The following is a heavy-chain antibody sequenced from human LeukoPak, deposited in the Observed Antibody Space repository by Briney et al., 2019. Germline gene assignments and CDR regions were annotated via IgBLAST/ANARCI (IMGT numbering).Heavy chain of an antibody. D-gene: IGHD3-10*01. CDR3: ARVPPPLDSFGADS. J-gene: IGHJ5*02. CDR2: IYYTGST. CDR1: GGSISPYY. Sequence: SETLSLTCTVSGGSISPYYWTWLRQPPGKGLEAIGYIYYTGSTNYSPSLKSRVTIPLDTSRSQFSLKLSSVTAADTAVYYCARVPPPLDSFGADSWGQGTLVTVSS. V-gene: IGHV4-59*01.